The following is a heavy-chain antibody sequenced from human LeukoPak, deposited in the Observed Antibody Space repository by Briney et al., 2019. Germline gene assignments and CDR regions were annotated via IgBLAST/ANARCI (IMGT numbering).Heavy chain of an antibody. Sequence: SETLSLTCAVYGGSFSGYYWSWIRQPPGKGLEWIGEINHSGSTNYNPSLKSRVTISVDTSKNQFSLKLSSVTAADTAVYYCARDRGDSSGYYYLSDAFDIWGQGTMVTVSS. CDR3: ARDRGDSSGYYYLSDAFDI. V-gene: IGHV4-34*01. CDR2: INHSGST. D-gene: IGHD3-22*01. CDR1: GGSFSGYY. J-gene: IGHJ3*02.